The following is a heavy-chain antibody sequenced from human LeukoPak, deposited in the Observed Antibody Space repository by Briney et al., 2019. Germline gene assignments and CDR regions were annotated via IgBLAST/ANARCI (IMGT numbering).Heavy chain of an antibody. CDR1: GYAFSDYS. V-gene: IGHV1-2*02. D-gene: IGHD2-8*01. CDR3: STEDKYCTSATCVDY. CDR2: INPNSGAT. J-gene: IGHJ4*02. Sequence: ASVKVSCKPSGYAFSDYSMHWVRQAPGQGLEWMGWINPNSGATNYAQKFQGRVTMTRDTSVSTAYLELTRLTSDDAAVYYCSTEDKYCTSATCVDYWGQGTLVTVSS.